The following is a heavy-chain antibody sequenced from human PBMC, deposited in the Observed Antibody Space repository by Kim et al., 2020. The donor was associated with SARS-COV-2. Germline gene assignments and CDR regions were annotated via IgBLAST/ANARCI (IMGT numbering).Heavy chain of an antibody. V-gene: IGHV3-74*01. CDR2: INSDASSI. CDR3: ARDWVHPRDY. Sequence: GGSLRLSCAASGFTFSTYYIHWVRQAPGKGLVWVSRINSDASSISYADSVKGRFTISRDNSKNTLYLQMNSLRDEDTAVYYCARDWVHPRDYWGQGTLVT. CDR1: GFTFSTYY. J-gene: IGHJ4*02. D-gene: IGHD1-1*01.